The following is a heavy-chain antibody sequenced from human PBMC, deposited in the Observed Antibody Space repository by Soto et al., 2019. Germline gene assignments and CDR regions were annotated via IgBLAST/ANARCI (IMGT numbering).Heavy chain of an antibody. CDR2: INHSGGT. V-gene: IGHV4-34*01. CDR3: ARGRTVRNYADDSSDYFYFFDY. CDR1: GGSFSGHY. D-gene: IGHD3-22*01. Sequence: SETLSLTCAVYGGSFSGHYWSWIRQPPGKGLEWIGEINHSGGTSYNPSLKSRVTISVDTSKSQFSLKLTSANAADTAVYYCARGRTVRNYADDSSDYFYFFDYWGQGTQVTVSS. J-gene: IGHJ4*02.